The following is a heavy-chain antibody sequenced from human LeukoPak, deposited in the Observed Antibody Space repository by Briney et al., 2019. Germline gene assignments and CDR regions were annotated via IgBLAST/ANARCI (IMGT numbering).Heavy chain of an antibody. D-gene: IGHD3-9*01. CDR1: GGTFISYA. CDR3: ARGQPDWLLDDY. Sequence: SVKVSCKASGGTFISYAISWVGQAPGQGLEGMGSISPSFGTANYAQKFQGRVTITTDESTSTAYVELSSLRSEDTAVYYCARGQPDWLLDDYWGQGTLVTVSS. V-gene: IGHV1-69*05. J-gene: IGHJ4*02. CDR2: ISPSFGTA.